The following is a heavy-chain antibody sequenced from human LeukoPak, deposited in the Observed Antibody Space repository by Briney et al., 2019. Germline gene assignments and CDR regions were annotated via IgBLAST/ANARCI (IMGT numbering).Heavy chain of an antibody. CDR2: ISGSGGST. J-gene: IGHJ4*02. V-gene: IGHV3-23*01. CDR3: AKDRVLVVGARGPLDY. Sequence: GGSLRLSCAASGFTFSSYGMSWVGQAPGKGLEWASAISGSGGSTYYADSVKGRFTISRDNSKNTLYLQMNSLRAEDTAVYYCAKDRVLVVGARGPLDYWGQGTLVTVSS. D-gene: IGHD1-26*01. CDR1: GFTFSSYG.